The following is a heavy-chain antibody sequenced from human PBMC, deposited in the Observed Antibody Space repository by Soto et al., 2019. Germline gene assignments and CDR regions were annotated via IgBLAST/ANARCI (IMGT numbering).Heavy chain of an antibody. CDR1: GFTFRSHA. D-gene: IGHD3-16*02. Sequence: EVQLLESGGGLVQPGGSLRLSCAGSGFTFRSHAMSWVRKAPGEGLEWVSAISGSGGTTSYADSVTGRFTISRDNSRNTLYLQMNTLAAEDTAVYYCAKEWMITFGGVTVGEFDYWGQGTLVTVSS. J-gene: IGHJ4*02. CDR3: AKEWMITFGGVTVGEFDY. CDR2: ISGSGGTT. V-gene: IGHV3-23*01.